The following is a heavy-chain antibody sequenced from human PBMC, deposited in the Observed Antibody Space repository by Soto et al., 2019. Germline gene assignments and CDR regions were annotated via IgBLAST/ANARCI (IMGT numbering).Heavy chain of an antibody. J-gene: IGHJ4*02. CDR1: GFTFSHHS. D-gene: IGHD4-17*01. V-gene: IGHV3-21*01. Sequence: PGGSLRLSCAASGFTFSHHSMNWVRQAPGKGLEWVSSISSSSSFILYADSVKGRFTISRDNAKNSLYLQMNSLRADDTAVYYCARPTMVTASYFDFWGQGIMVTVSS. CDR2: ISSSSSFI. CDR3: ARPTMVTASYFDF.